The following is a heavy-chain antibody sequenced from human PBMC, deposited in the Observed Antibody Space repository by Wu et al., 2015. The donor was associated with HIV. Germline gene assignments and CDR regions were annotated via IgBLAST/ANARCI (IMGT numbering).Heavy chain of an antibody. D-gene: IGHD5-18*01. Sequence: QVQLVQSGAEVKKPGASVKVSCKASGYTFTDYYIHWVRQAPGQGLEWMGWINPNSGGTNYAQKFQGRATMPRDTSISTVYMELSRLKSDDTAIYYCARGEERGYNYGRKFYYFDSWARERWSPSPQ. CDR1: GYTFTDYY. J-gene: IGHJ4*02. V-gene: IGHV1-2*02. CDR2: INPNSGGT. CDR3: ARGEERGYNYGRKFYYFDS.